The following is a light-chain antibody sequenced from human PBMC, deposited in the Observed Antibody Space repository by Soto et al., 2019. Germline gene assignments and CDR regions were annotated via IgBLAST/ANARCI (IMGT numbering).Light chain of an antibody. CDR1: QGIRND. J-gene: IGKJ1*01. CDR2: AAS. Sequence: AIQMTQSPSSLSASVGDRVTITCRASQGIRNDLGWYQQKPGKAPKLLIYAASSLHSGVPSRFSGSGSGTDFTLTICSLQPEDFATYCCLQDYNYPWTFGQGTKVEIK. CDR3: LQDYNYPWT. V-gene: IGKV1-6*01.